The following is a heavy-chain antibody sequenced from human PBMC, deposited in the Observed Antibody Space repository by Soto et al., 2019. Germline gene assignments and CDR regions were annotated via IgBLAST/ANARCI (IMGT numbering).Heavy chain of an antibody. J-gene: IGHJ4*02. CDR2: IFPSGST. V-gene: IGHV4-4*02. D-gene: IGHD3-22*01. Sequence: QVQLQESGPGLVKPSGTLSLTCVVSGASISSTSWWTWVRQPPGKGLEWIGEIFPSGSTNSSPSLKSRVTISVDKSKNQFSLKLRSVTAADTAVYYCARANYYDSRGIDYWGQGTLVTVSS. CDR1: GASISSTSW. CDR3: ARANYYDSRGIDY.